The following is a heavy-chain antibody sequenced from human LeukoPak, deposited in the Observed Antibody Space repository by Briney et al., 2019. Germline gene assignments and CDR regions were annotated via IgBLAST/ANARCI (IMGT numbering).Heavy chain of an antibody. V-gene: IGHV4-30-4*01. CDR3: ARGMDYDDSSGRAEAWFDP. CDR2: IYYSGST. CDR1: GGSLSSGDYY. J-gene: IGHJ5*02. Sequence: PSETLSLTCTVSGGSLSSGDYYWSWIRQPPGKGLEWIGYIYYSGSTYYNPSLKSRVTISVDTYKNQFSLKLSSVTAADTAVYYCARGMDYDDSSGRAEAWFDPWGQGTLVTVSS. D-gene: IGHD3-22*01.